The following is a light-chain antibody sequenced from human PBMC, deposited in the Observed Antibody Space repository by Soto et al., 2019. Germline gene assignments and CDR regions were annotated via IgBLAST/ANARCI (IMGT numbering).Light chain of an antibody. J-gene: IGLJ3*02. CDR3: CSYAGSFTWV. V-gene: IGLV2-11*01. CDR2: DAD. CDR1: TGDVGAYNF. Sequence: QSALTQPRSVSGSPGQSVTISCTGTTGDVGAYNFVSWYQLYPGKAPKLMIYDADKRPSGVPDRLSASKSGNTASLTISGLQAEDEADYHCCSYAGSFTWVFGGGTQLTVL.